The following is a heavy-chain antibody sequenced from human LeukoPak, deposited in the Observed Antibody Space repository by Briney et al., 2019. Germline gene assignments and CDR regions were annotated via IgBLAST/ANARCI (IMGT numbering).Heavy chain of an antibody. Sequence: PGGSLRLSCEASEFDFSSHAMTWVRQAPGKGLEWVSAISISGSETYYADSVKGRFTISRDNSKNTLYLQMNSLRAEDTAVYYCAKDKGGSYYPAYFDYWGQGTLVTVSS. CDR1: EFDFSSHA. J-gene: IGHJ4*02. V-gene: IGHV3-23*01. D-gene: IGHD1-26*01. CDR2: ISISGSET. CDR3: AKDKGGSYYPAYFDY.